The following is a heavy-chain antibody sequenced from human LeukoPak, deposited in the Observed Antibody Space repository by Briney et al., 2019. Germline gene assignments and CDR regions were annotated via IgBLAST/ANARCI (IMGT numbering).Heavy chain of an antibody. Sequence: PGGSLRLSCAASGFTFSNACMSWVRQAPGKGLEWVGRIKSKTDGGTTDYAAPVKGRFTISRDDSKNTLYLQMNSLKTEDTDVYYCTTDGVSYYYYYGMDVWGQGTTVTGSS. D-gene: IGHD3-3*01. V-gene: IGHV3-15*01. CDR3: TTDGVSYYYYYGMDV. CDR2: IKSKTDGGTT. J-gene: IGHJ6*02. CDR1: GFTFSNAC.